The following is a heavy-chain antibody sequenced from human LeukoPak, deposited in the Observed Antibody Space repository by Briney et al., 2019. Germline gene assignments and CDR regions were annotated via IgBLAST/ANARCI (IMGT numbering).Heavy chain of an antibody. V-gene: IGHV4-38-2*02. J-gene: IGHJ6*03. D-gene: IGHD2-8*01. Sequence: SETLSLTCTVSGYSITSGCYWGWIRQPPGQGLEWIGEIYHSGSSNYNPSLKSRVSISVDKSRNQFSLRLSSVTAADTAVYYCASNGYYCIDVWGKGTTVTVSS. CDR1: GYSITSGCY. CDR3: ASNGYYCIDV. CDR2: IYHSGSS.